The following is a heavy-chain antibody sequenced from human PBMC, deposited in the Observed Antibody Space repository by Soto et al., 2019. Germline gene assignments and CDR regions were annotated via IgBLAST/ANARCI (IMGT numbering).Heavy chain of an antibody. J-gene: IGHJ6*02. V-gene: IGHV1-18*01. CDR2: ISAYNGNT. CDR1: GYTFTSYG. D-gene: IGHD2-15*01. CDR3: ARDGGPGENYYYYGMDV. Sequence: ASVKVSCKASGYTFTSYGISWVRQAPGQGLEWMGWISAYNGNTNYAQKLQGRVTMTTDTSTSTAYMELRSLRSDDTAVYYCARDGGPGENYYYYGMDVWGQGTTVTVSS.